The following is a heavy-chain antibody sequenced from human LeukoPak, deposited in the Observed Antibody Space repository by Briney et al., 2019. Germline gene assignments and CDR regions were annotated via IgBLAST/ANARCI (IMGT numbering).Heavy chain of an antibody. D-gene: IGHD6-13*01. Sequence: PGRSLRLSCAASGFTFSSYGMHWVRQAPGKGLEWVAVISYDGSNKYYADSVKGRFTISRDNSKNTLYLQMNSLRVEDTAVYYCAREGIAAAGTGVDFDYWGQGTLVTVSS. J-gene: IGHJ4*02. CDR1: GFTFSSYG. V-gene: IGHV3-30*03. CDR3: AREGIAAAGTGVDFDY. CDR2: ISYDGSNK.